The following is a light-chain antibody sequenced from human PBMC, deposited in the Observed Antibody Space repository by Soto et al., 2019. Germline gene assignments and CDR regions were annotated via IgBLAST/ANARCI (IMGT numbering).Light chain of an antibody. CDR2: ATY. Sequence: DIHMPKSPSPVSASVSNRVTIVGQASLGISNWLAWYQQKPGKAHNLLIYATYSLQSGVPSRFSGTGSGTDFTLTIRSLQPEDFATYYCQHTNNFPLTVGPGTKVDIK. CDR1: LGISNW. V-gene: IGKV1-12*01. CDR3: QHTNNFPLT. J-gene: IGKJ3*01.